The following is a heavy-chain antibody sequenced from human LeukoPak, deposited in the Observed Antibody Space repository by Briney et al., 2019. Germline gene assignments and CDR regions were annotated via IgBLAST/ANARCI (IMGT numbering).Heavy chain of an antibody. V-gene: IGHV3-23*01. J-gene: IGHJ4*02. CDR1: GFTFSSYG. D-gene: IGHD6-19*01. CDR2: ISSGGGST. CDR3: AKLPVAGLYFDY. Sequence: GGSLRLSRAASGFTFSSYGMSWVRQAPGKGLEWISAISSGGGSTYYIDSVKGRFTISRDNSKNTLFLQVNSLRVEDTAVYYCAKLPVAGLYFDYWGQGTQVTVSP.